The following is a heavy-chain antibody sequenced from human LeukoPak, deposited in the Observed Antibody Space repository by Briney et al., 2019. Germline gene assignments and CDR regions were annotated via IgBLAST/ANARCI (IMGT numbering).Heavy chain of an antibody. D-gene: IGHD5-18*01. V-gene: IGHV3-30*03. Sequence: GGSLRLSCAASGFTFSSYGMHWVRQAPGKGLEWVAVISYDGSNKYYADSVKGRFTISRDNSKNTLYLQMNSLRAEDTAVYYCAYSYGYDFDYYYMDVWGKGTTVTVSS. CDR2: ISYDGSNK. J-gene: IGHJ6*03. CDR1: GFTFSSYG. CDR3: AYSYGYDFDYYYMDV.